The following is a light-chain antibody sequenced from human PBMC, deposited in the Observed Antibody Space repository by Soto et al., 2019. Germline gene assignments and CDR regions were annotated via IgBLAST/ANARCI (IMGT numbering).Light chain of an antibody. V-gene: IGKV1-9*01. CDR3: QQVIFYPLT. CDR2: PAS. J-gene: IGKJ1*01. Sequence: IQLTQSPSSLSASVGARVTITCRSSQDISSHLAWYQQKPGKAPKLLIYPASTLQSGVPSRFSGSGSGTDFTLSISGLQPEDFANYYCQQVIFYPLTFGQGTTVEVK. CDR1: QDISSH.